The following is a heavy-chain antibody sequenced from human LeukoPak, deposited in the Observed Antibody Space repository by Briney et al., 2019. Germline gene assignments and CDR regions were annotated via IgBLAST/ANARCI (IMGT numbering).Heavy chain of an antibody. V-gene: IGHV3-7*04. CDR2: IKQDGSEK. D-gene: IGHD1-26*01. CDR3: ARGGLTHDAFDI. Sequence: GGSLRLSCAASGFTFSSYWMSWVRQAPGKGLEWVANIKQDGSEKFFVDSVKGRFTISRDNAKNSLYLQMNSLRAEDTAVYYCARGGLTHDAFDIWGQGTMVTVSS. CDR1: GFTFSSYW. J-gene: IGHJ3*02.